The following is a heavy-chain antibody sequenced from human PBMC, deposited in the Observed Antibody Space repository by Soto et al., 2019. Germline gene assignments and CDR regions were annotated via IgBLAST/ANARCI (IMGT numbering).Heavy chain of an antibody. CDR2: ISGSGGST. CDR3: ARLQGLLERYSHDY. V-gene: IGHV3-23*01. J-gene: IGHJ4*02. Sequence: GGSLKLSCAASGFTFSSYAMSWVRQAPGKRLEWVSAISGSGGSTYYADSVKFLGKFTITTDTSASTAYLELHSLTAEDTAVYFCARLQGLLERYSHDYWGQGSLVTVSS. D-gene: IGHD1-1*01. CDR1: GFTFSSYA.